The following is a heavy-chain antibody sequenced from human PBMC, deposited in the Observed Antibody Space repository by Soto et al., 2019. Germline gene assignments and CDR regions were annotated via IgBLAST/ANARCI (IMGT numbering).Heavy chain of an antibody. CDR1: GGTFSSYT. CDR3: ARDLGPSGGRSNQSQGWFDP. J-gene: IGHJ5*02. Sequence: QVQLVQSGAEVKKPGSSVKVSCKASGGTFSSYTISWVRQAPGQGLEWMGRIIPILGMANYAQKFQGRVTITADKSTSTAYMELSSLSSEDTAVYYCARDLGPSGGRSNQSQGWFDPCGQGTLVTVSS. V-gene: IGHV1-69*08. D-gene: IGHD2-15*01. CDR2: IIPILGMA.